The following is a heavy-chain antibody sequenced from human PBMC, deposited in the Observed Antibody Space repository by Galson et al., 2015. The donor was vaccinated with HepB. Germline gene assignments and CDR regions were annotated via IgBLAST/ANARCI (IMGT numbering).Heavy chain of an antibody. CDR3: ARSDCSRTSCSLGAHYYGMDI. J-gene: IGHJ6*02. CDR1: GYTFDNYR. Sequence: SVKVSCKASGYTFDNYRVHWVRQAPGQGLEWMGLINPSGGSTSHTQNFQGRITMNRDTSTGTVYMELSGLRSEDTAVYYCARSDCSRTSCSLGAHYYGMDIWGQETTVIVSS. D-gene: IGHD2-2*01. CDR2: INPSGGST. V-gene: IGHV1-46*02.